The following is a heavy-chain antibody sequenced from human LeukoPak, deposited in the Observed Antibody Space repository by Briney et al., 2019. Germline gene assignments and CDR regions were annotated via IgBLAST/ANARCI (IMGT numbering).Heavy chain of an antibody. CDR3: ARVYEQRLVHDAFDI. D-gene: IGHD6-13*01. Sequence: ASVKVSCKASGGTFSSYAISWVRQAPGQGLEWMGGIIPIFGTANYAQKFQGRVTITADESTSTAYMELSSLRSEDTAVYYCARVYEQRLVHDAFDIWGQGTMVTVSS. CDR2: IIPIFGTA. CDR1: GGTFSSYA. V-gene: IGHV1-69*01. J-gene: IGHJ3*02.